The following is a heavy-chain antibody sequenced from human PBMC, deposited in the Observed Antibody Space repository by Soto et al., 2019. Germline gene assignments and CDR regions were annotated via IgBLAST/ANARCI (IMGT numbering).Heavy chain of an antibody. Sequence: GGSLRLSCAASGFTFSSYAVSWVRQAPGKGLEWVSGITGSGGRSYYADSVKGRFAVSRDNSENTLYLQMNSLRAEDTAVYYCAKHSTPMTTVPIFDYWGQGTLVTVSS. CDR1: GFTFSSYA. CDR3: AKHSTPMTTVPIFDY. D-gene: IGHD4-17*01. CDR2: ITGSGGRS. V-gene: IGHV3-23*01. J-gene: IGHJ4*02.